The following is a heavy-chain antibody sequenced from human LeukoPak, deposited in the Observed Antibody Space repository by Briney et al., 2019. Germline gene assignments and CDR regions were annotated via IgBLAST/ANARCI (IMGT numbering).Heavy chain of an antibody. CDR3: VAAVAEGRFDP. CDR2: IWHDGIQK. CDR1: GLTLRSYG. J-gene: IGHJ5*02. D-gene: IGHD6-13*01. V-gene: IGHV3-33*01. Sequence: GRSLRLSGEASGLTLRSYGMHWVRQAPGKGLQWVAVIWHDGIQKYYLDSVKGRFTISRDTSKNMLYMQMNSLRAEDTAVYYCVAAVAEGRFDPWGQGTLVTVSS.